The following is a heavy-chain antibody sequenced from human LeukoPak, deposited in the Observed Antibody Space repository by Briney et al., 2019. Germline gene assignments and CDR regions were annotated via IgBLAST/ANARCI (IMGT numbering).Heavy chain of an antibody. D-gene: IGHD3-10*01. CDR1: GGSISGNYY. CDR2: ISPSGST. CDR3: AREFWNYRSGNLQAFHI. V-gene: IGHV4-61*02. Sequence: SQTLSLTCTVSGGSISGNYYWSWIRQPAGKGLEWIGRISPSGSTKYNPSLKSRVTISVDTSKNQFSLRLSSVTAADPAVYYCAREFWNYRSGNLQAFHIWGQGTLVTVSS. J-gene: IGHJ3*02.